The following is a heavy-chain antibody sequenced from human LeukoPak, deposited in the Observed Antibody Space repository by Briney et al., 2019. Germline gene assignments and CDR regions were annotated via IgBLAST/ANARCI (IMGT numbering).Heavy chain of an antibody. V-gene: IGHV3-48*02. CDR3: ARGSGEYY. CDR2: ISSSGRTT. Sequence: PSGGSLRLSCEGSGFTFSSYSMNWVRQAPGKGLEWVSYISSSGRTTYYADSVTGRFTISRDNARNSLYLQMNSLRDEDTAVYYWARGSGEYYWGQGTLVTVSS. J-gene: IGHJ4*02. D-gene: IGHD3-10*01. CDR1: GFTFSSYS.